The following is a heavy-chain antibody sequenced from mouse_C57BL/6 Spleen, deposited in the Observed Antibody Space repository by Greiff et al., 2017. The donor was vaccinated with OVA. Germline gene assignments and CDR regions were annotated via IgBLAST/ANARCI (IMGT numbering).Heavy chain of an antibody. CDR3: ARALYGNSYAMDY. CDR2: ISYSGST. J-gene: IGHJ4*01. V-gene: IGHV3-1*01. D-gene: IGHD2-1*01. CDR1: GYSITSGYD. Sequence: EVKVVESGPGMVKPSQSLSLTCTVTGYSITSGYDWHWIRHFPGNKLEWMGYISYSGSTNYNPSLKSRISITHDTSKNHFFLKLNSVTTEDTATYYCARALYGNSYAMDYWGQGTSVTVSS.